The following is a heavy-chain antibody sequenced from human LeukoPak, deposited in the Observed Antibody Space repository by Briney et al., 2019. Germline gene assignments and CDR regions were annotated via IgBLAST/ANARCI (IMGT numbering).Heavy chain of an antibody. J-gene: IGHJ4*02. D-gene: IGHD3-10*01. CDR3: AKDARPLYGSGSYYNAAGPYFDY. Sequence: YADSVKGRFTISGDNSKNTLYLQMNSLRAEDTAVYYCAKDARPLYGSGSYYNAAGPYFDYWGQGTLVTVSS. V-gene: IGHV3-23*01.